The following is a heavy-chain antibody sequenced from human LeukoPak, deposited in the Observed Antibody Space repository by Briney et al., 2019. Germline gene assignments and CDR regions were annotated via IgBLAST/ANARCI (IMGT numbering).Heavy chain of an antibody. Sequence: GGSLRLSCAASGFTFSSYGMHWVRQAPGKGLEWVAFIRYDGSNKYYADSVKGRFTISRDNSKNTLYLQMNSLRAEDTAVYYCAKDLAGLERTTFDYWGQGTLVTVSS. J-gene: IGHJ4*02. CDR2: IRYDGSNK. CDR1: GFTFSSYG. D-gene: IGHD1-1*01. CDR3: AKDLAGLERTTFDY. V-gene: IGHV3-30*02.